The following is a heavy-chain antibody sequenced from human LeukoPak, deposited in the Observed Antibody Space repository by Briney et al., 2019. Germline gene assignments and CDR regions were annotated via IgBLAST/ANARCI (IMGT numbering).Heavy chain of an antibody. CDR3: ARLRGYYDILTGYYMGTDAFDI. D-gene: IGHD3-9*01. CDR2: IYYSGST. CDR1: GGSISSYY. V-gene: IGHV4-59*08. Sequence: SETLSLTCTVSGGSISSYYWSWIRQPPGKGLEWIGYIYYSGSTNYNPSLKSRVTISVDTSKNQFSLKLSSVTAADTAVYYCARLRGYYDILTGYYMGTDAFDIWGQGTMVTVSS. J-gene: IGHJ3*02.